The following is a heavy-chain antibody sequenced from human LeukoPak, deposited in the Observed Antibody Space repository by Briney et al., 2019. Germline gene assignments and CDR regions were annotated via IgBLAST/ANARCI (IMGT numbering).Heavy chain of an antibody. CDR2: INHSGST. Sequence: SETLSLTCAVYGGSFSGYYWSWIRQPPGKGLEWIGEINHSGSTNYNPSLKSRVTISIDTSKDQFSLKLTSVTAADTSVYYCARGGVSHLGWFDPWGQGTLVTVSS. CDR1: GGSFSGYY. J-gene: IGHJ5*02. V-gene: IGHV4-34*01. D-gene: IGHD3-10*01. CDR3: ARGGVSHLGWFDP.